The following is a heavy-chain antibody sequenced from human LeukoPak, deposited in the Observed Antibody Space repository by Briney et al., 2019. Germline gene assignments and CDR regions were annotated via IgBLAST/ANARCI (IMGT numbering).Heavy chain of an antibody. D-gene: IGHD3-10*01. J-gene: IGHJ4*02. CDR2: IIPIFGTA. Sequence: ASVKVSCKASGGTFSSYAISWVRQAPGRGLEWMGGIIPIFGTANYAQKFQGRVTITADKSTSTAYMELSSLRSEDTAVYYCARDFYGSGSYYRRFDYWGQGTLVTVSS. CDR3: ARDFYGSGSYYRRFDY. V-gene: IGHV1-69*06. CDR1: GGTFSSYA.